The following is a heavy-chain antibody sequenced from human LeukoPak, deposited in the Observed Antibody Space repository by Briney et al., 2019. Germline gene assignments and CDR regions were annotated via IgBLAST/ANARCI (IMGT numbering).Heavy chain of an antibody. CDR1: GYTFTSYG. V-gene: IGHV1-18*01. D-gene: IGHD6-6*01. J-gene: IGHJ4*02. CDR3: ARRTYSRSSSIFDN. Sequence: ASVKVSCKASGYTFTSYGISWVRQAPGQGLEWMGWMSAYNGNANYAQKLQGRVTVTTDTSTSTAYMELRSLRSDDTAVYYCARRTYSRSSSIFDNWGQGTLVTVSS. CDR2: MSAYNGNA.